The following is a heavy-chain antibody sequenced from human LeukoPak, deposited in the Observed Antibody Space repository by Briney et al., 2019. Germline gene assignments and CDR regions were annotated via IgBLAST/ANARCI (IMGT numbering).Heavy chain of an antibody. CDR2: IYYSGST. J-gene: IGHJ4*02. D-gene: IGHD3-22*01. CDR3: ARVNHDSSGYYYYFDY. V-gene: IGHV4-39*07. Sequence: SETLSLTCAVSGDSISSNSYYWGWIRQPPGKGLEWIGSIYYSGSTYYNPSLKSRFTISVDTPKNPFSLTLSSVTAADTAVYYCARVNHDSSGYYYYFDYWGQGTLVTVSS. CDR1: GDSISSNSYY.